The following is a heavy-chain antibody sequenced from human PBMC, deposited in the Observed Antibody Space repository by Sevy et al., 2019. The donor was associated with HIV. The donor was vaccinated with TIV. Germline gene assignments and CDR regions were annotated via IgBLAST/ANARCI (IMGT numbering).Heavy chain of an antibody. CDR1: GYTFTSYG. V-gene: IGHV1-18*01. D-gene: IGHD6-19*01. Sequence: ASVKVSCKASGYTFTSYGISWVRQAPGQGLEWMGWISTYNTVRNSAQKFHDRVTMTIDTSTSTAYMELRSLRSDDTAVYYSARSTQVAGRSNWFVPWGQGTLVTISS. CDR2: ISTYNTVR. CDR3: ARSTQVAGRSNWFVP. J-gene: IGHJ5*02.